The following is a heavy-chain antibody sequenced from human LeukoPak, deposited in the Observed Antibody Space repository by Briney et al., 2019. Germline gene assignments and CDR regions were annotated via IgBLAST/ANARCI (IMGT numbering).Heavy chain of an antibody. CDR3: ARAPTLTTSFY. Sequence: GRSLRLSCAASGFTFSSYAMHWVRQAPGKGLEWVAVISYDGSNKYYADSVKGRFTISRDNSKNTLYLQMNSLRAEDTAVYYCARAPTLTTSFYWGQGTLVTVSP. CDR2: ISYDGSNK. J-gene: IGHJ4*02. V-gene: IGHV3-30*01. D-gene: IGHD4-11*01. CDR1: GFTFSSYA.